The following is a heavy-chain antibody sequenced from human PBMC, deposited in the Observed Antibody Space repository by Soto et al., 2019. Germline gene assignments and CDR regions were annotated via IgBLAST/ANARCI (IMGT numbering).Heavy chain of an antibody. V-gene: IGHV1-69*01. CDR3: ARERGYNWNYRQRPFHY. Sequence: QVQLVQSGAEVKKPGSSVKVSCKASGGTFSSYAISWVLQAPGQGLEWMGGIIPIFGTSNHAQKFQGRVTINADESTRKAYIELSSLSSEDTDVYYCARERGYNWNYRQRPFHYVGPGTLVTVPS. D-gene: IGHD1-7*01. CDR1: GGTFSSYA. J-gene: IGHJ4*02. CDR2: IIPIFGTS.